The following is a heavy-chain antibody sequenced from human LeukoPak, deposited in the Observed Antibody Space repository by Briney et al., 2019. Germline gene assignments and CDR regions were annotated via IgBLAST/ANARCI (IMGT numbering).Heavy chain of an antibody. Sequence: ASVKISCKASGYTFTSYGISWVRQAPGQGLEWMGWISAYNGNTNYAQKLQGRVTMTTDTSTSTAYMELRSLRSDDTAVYYCARGVPYCSGGSCYPGLNYWGQGTLVTVSS. V-gene: IGHV1-18*01. J-gene: IGHJ4*02. D-gene: IGHD2-15*01. CDR2: ISAYNGNT. CDR1: GYTFTSYG. CDR3: ARGVPYCSGGSCYPGLNY.